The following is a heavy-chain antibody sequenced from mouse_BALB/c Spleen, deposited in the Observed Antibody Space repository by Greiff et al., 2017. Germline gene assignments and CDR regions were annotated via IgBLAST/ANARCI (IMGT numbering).Heavy chain of an antibody. J-gene: IGHJ3*01. CDR3: AREGIYYDYGMTWFAY. Sequence: VMLVESGPGLVAPSQSLSITCTVSGFSLTSYGVHWVRQPPGKGLEWLGVIWAGGSTNYNSALMSRLSISKDNSTSQVFLKMNSLQTDDTAVYYCAREGIYYDYGMTWFAYWGQGTLVTVSA. D-gene: IGHD2-4*01. V-gene: IGHV2-9*02. CDR2: IWAGGST. CDR1: GFSLTSYG.